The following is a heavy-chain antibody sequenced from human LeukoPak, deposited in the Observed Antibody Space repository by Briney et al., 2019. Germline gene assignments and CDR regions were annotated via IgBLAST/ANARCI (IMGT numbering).Heavy chain of an antibody. V-gene: IGHV3-21*01. Sequence: TGGSLRLSCAASGFTFSSYNMNWVRQAPGKGLEWVSSISSSSSYIYYADSVKGRFTISRDNAKNSLYLQMNSLRAEDTAVYYCARAGNYYDSSGVTDYWGQGTLVTVSS. D-gene: IGHD3-22*01. CDR1: GFTFSSYN. J-gene: IGHJ4*02. CDR3: ARAGNYYDSSGVTDY. CDR2: ISSSSSYI.